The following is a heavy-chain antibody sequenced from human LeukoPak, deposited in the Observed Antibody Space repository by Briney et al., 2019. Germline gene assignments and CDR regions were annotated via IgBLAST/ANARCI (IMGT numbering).Heavy chain of an antibody. J-gene: IGHJ4*02. Sequence: PGGSLRLSCAASGWTFSDYYMSWIRQAPGKGLEWVSYISSSGSTIYYADSVKGRFTISRDNAKNSLYLQMNSLRAEDTAVYYCASGAEMEWLLFGYWGQGTLVTVSS. V-gene: IGHV3-11*01. CDR2: ISSSGSTI. CDR1: GWTFSDYY. D-gene: IGHD3-3*01. CDR3: ASGAEMEWLLFGY.